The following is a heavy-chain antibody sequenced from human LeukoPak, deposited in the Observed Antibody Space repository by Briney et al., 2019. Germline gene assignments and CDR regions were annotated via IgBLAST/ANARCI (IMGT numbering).Heavy chain of an antibody. CDR1: GFTSSSYG. Sequence: GGSLRLSCAASGFTSSSYGMSWVRQAPGKGLEWVSTISGSGGSTYYADSVKGRFTISRDNSKSTLYLQMNSLRAEDTAVYYCARGARGGYYDSSGYSLDYWGQGTLVTVSS. V-gene: IGHV3-23*01. D-gene: IGHD3-22*01. CDR3: ARGARGGYYDSSGYSLDY. J-gene: IGHJ4*02. CDR2: ISGSGGST.